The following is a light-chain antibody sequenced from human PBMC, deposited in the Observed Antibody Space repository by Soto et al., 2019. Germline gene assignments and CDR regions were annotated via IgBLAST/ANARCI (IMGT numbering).Light chain of an antibody. CDR2: LAS. V-gene: IGKV3-11*01. Sequence: IVLTQSPGTLSLSPGETATRWCRADQSVTGNFLAWYQQKPGQAPRLLIYLASNRAAGVPARFSGSGSGTDFTLTISDVEPEDFAVYYCHQRQSWPRTFGQGTKVDIK. CDR3: HQRQSWPRT. CDR1: QSVTGNF. J-gene: IGKJ1*01.